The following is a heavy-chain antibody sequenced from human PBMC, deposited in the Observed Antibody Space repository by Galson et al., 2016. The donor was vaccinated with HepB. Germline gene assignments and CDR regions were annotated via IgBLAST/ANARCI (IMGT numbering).Heavy chain of an antibody. CDR3: ARGGAHCTGTSCLGIVDT. Sequence: SETLSLTCSVPVGSIRGFYWSWIRQPAGKGLEWIGRIYSTGSTTYNPSLKSRVIVSVDVSKGQFSLTLKSVTAADTAVYYCARGGAHCTGTSCLGIVDTWGRGTMVTVSS. V-gene: IGHV4-4*07. D-gene: IGHD2-8*02. J-gene: IGHJ3*02. CDR2: IYSTGST. CDR1: VGSIRGFY.